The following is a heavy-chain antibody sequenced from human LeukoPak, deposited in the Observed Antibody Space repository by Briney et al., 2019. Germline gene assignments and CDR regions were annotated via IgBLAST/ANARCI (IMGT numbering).Heavy chain of an antibody. CDR2: ISGSGGST. V-gene: IGHV3-23*01. CDR1: GFTFSSYA. CDR3: AKVGVAGPSYYGMDA. Sequence: GGSLRLSCAASGFTFSSYAMNWIRQAPGRGLEWVSAISGSGGSTYYADSVKGQFTISRDNSKNTLYLQMNSLRAEDTAGYYCAKVGVAGPSYYGMDAWGQGTTVTVSS. D-gene: IGHD6-19*01. J-gene: IGHJ6*02.